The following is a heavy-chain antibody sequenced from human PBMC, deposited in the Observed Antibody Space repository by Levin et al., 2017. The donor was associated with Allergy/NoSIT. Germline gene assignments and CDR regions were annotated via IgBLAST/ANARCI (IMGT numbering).Heavy chain of an antibody. CDR3: ARDIPGGWYFDL. CDR1: GGSMTNYY. J-gene: IGHJ2*01. CDR2: VSPTGLT. Sequence: SQTLSLTCTVSGGSMTNYYWSCIRQSAGKGLEFIGRVSPTGLTNYNPSLKSRVTMSLDTSKSQFSLRLTSVTAADTAIYYCARDIPGGWYFDLWGRGTLVTVSS. D-gene: IGHD1-1*01. V-gene: IGHV4-4*07.